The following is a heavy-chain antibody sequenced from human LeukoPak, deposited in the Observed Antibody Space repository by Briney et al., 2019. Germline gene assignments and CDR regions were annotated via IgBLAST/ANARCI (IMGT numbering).Heavy chain of an antibody. CDR1: GFTFSSYD. D-gene: IGHD3-22*01. J-gene: IGHJ3*02. CDR2: IGTAGDT. V-gene: IGHV3-13*01. Sequence: GGSLRLSCAASGFTFSSYDMHWVRQATGKGLEWVSAIGTAGDTYYPGSVKGRFTISRENAKNSLYLQMNSLRAGDTAVYYCARAKMYYYDSSGRTIDAFDIWGQGTMVIVSS. CDR3: ARAKMYYYDSSGRTIDAFDI.